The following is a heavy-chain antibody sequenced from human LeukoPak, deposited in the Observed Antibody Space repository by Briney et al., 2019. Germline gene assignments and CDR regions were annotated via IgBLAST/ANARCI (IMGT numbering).Heavy chain of an antibody. J-gene: IGHJ4*02. V-gene: IGHV4-4*02. CDR3: ARTSLAGTYYFDY. D-gene: IGHD7-27*01. CDR1: GGSISSSNW. Sequence: SGTLSLTCAVSGGSISSSNWWSWVRQPPGKGLEWIGEIYHSGSTNYSPSLKSRVTISVDKSKNQFSLKLSSVTAADTAVYYCARTSLAGTYYFDYWGQGTLVTVSS. CDR2: IYHSGST.